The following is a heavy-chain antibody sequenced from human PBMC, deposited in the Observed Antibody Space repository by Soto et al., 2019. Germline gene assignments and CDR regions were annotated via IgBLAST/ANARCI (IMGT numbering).Heavy chain of an antibody. CDR2: IHPSGDT. V-gene: IGHV1-46*01. D-gene: IGHD2-15*01. CDR1: GYKFTTYF. J-gene: IGHJ1*01. CDR3: VRGYCTTSPCSGDFQF. Sequence: QVQLVQSGAELKKPGASVKVACKASGYKFTTYFIHWVRQAPGQGLEWMGMIHPSGDTGYAQKFRGRVTMTIDTSTTTAYMELRNLTSEDTAVYFSVRGYCTTSPCSGDFQFWGQATLVTVSS.